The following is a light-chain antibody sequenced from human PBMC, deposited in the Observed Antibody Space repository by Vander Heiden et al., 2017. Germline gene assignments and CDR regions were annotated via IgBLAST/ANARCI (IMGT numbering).Light chain of an antibody. CDR3: QVWDSSSDHWV. CDR2: DHS. Sequence: YVLTQPPSVLVAPGQATRITCGGNSIGSKSVHWYQHKPGQAPVLVVYDHSDRLSGIPERFSGSNSGNTATLTISRVEAGDEADYYCQVWDSSSDHWVFGGGTKLTVL. J-gene: IGLJ3*02. V-gene: IGLV3-21*02. CDR1: SIGSKS.